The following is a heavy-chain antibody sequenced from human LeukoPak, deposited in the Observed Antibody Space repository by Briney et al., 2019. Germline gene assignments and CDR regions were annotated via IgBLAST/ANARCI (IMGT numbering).Heavy chain of an antibody. CDR2: INHSGST. V-gene: IGHV4-34*01. Sequence: SETLSLTCAGYGGSFSGYYWSWIRQPPGKGLEWIGEINHSGSTNYNPSLKSRVTISVDTSKNQFSLKLSSVTAADTAVYYCARGYNHYDFWSGYSYYFDYWGQGTLVTVSS. CDR1: GGSFSGYY. J-gene: IGHJ4*02. D-gene: IGHD3-3*01. CDR3: ARGYNHYDFWSGYSYYFDY.